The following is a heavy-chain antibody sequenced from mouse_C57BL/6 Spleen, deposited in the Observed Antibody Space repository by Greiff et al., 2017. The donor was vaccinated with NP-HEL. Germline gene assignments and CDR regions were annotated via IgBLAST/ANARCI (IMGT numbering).Heavy chain of an antibody. CDR1: GYTFTSYW. D-gene: IGHD1-1*01. Sequence: VQLQQSGAELVKPGASVKLSCKASGYTFTSYWMHWVKQRPGQGLEWIGMIHPNSGSTNYNEKFKSKATLTVDKSSSTAYMQLSSLTSEDSAVYYCARLGYYGSSYENWGQGTTLTVSS. V-gene: IGHV1-64*01. J-gene: IGHJ2*01. CDR2: IHPNSGST. CDR3: ARLGYYGSSYEN.